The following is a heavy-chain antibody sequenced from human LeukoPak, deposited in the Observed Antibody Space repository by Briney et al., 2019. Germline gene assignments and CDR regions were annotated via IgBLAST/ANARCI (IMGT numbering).Heavy chain of an antibody. J-gene: IGHJ5*01. CDR2: INHSGST. CDR1: GGSFSGYY. CDR3: ARNVGYNWFDS. Sequence: PSETLSLTCAVYGGSFSGYYWSWIRQPPGKGLEWIGEINHSGSTNYNPSLKSRVTISVDTSKNQFSLKLSSVTAADTAVYYCARNVGYNWFDSWGQGTLVTVSS. V-gene: IGHV4-34*01. D-gene: IGHD1-1*01.